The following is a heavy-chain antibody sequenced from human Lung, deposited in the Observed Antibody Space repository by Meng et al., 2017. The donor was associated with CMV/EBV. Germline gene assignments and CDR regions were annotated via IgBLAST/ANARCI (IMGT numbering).Heavy chain of an antibody. V-gene: IGHV4-30-4*02. CDR3: ARGPSRPHFDY. J-gene: IGHJ4*02. CDR2: IFYSGSP. CDR1: GGSLNSGNYY. D-gene: IGHD2-2*01. Sequence: SXTLSLXCTVSGGSLNSGNYYWNWIRQPPGKGLEWIGYIFYSGSPYYNPSLESRVTISVDTSKNQFSLRLTSVTAADTAIYYCARGPSRPHFDYWAQGKLVNGAS.